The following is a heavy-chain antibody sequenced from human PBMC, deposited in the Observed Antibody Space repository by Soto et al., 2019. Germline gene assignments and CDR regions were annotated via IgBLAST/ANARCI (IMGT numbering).Heavy chain of an antibody. CDR1: GFTFNDFE. D-gene: IGHD3-10*01. Sequence: EVQLLESGGGLVQPGGSLRLSCGVSGFTFNDFEMNWVRQAPGKGLEWLAYIDGSGTTKKYADSVRGRFTISRDNPNNSLFLQMSSLRAADTAIYYCARGFGRFNYWGQGTVVSVSS. V-gene: IGHV3-48*03. CDR3: ARGFGRFNY. CDR2: IDGSGTTK. J-gene: IGHJ4*02.